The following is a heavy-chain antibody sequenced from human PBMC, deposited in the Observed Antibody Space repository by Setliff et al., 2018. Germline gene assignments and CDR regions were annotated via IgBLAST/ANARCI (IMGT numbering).Heavy chain of an antibody. CDR2: ISPSSSHI. Sequence: GGSLRLSCVASGFSLTSHNIHWVRQAPGKGLEWVSSISPSSSHIYYADSAEGRFTISGDNAKNSLYLQLNSLRAEDTAVYYCARAKGTTMATQYFDYWGQGTLVTVSS. D-gene: IGHD3-10*01. CDR3: ARAKGTTMATQYFDY. CDR1: GFSLTSHN. V-gene: IGHV3-21*01. J-gene: IGHJ4*02.